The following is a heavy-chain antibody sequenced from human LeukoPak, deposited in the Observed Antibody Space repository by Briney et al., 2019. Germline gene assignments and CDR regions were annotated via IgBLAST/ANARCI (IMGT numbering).Heavy chain of an antibody. Sequence: ASVKVSCKASGYTFTSYGISWVRQAPGQGLEWMGWISAYNGNTNYAQKLQGRVTMTTDTSTSTAYMELRSLRSDDTAVYYCASTSHYYDSSGSQLDHFYYYYYYMDVWGKGTTVTISS. D-gene: IGHD3-22*01. J-gene: IGHJ6*03. CDR2: ISAYNGNT. CDR1: GYTFTSYG. V-gene: IGHV1-18*01. CDR3: ASTSHYYDSSGSQLDHFYYYYYYMDV.